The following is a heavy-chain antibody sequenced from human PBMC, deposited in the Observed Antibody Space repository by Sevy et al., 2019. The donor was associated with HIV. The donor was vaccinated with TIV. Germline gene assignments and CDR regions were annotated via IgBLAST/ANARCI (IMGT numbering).Heavy chain of an antibody. CDR2: IIPLFDTT. CDR3: AGAFPNILTGYYDY. CDR1: GGTFSSYG. Sequence: ASVKVSCKASGGTFSSYGISWVRQAPGQGLEWMGGIIPLFDTTNNAQKFQDRVTFTADESTSTAYMELSSLRSEDTAMYYCAGAFPNILTGYYDYWGQGTLVTVSS. D-gene: IGHD3-9*01. J-gene: IGHJ4*02. V-gene: IGHV1-69*13.